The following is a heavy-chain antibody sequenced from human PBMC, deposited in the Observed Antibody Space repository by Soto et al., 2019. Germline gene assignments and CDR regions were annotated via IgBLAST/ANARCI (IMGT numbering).Heavy chain of an antibody. CDR1: GGSISSYY. Sequence: PSETLSLTCTVSGGSISSYYWSWIRQPPGKGLEWIGYIYYSGSTNYNPSLKSRVTISVDTSKNQFSLKLSSVTAADTAVYYCARSPIMITFGGVIPDAFDIWGQGTTVTVSS. D-gene: IGHD3-16*02. J-gene: IGHJ3*02. CDR2: IYYSGST. V-gene: IGHV4-59*01. CDR3: ARSPIMITFGGVIPDAFDI.